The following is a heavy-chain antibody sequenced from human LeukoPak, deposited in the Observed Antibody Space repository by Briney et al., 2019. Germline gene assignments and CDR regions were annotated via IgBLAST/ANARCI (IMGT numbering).Heavy chain of an antibody. V-gene: IGHV3-53*01. CDR3: ARGAGYNYPYYFDY. D-gene: IGHD5-24*01. CDR2: IYGGGNI. CDR1: GFTVSSNY. J-gene: IGHJ4*02. Sequence: GGSLRLSCAASGFTVSSNYMNWVRQAPGKGLEWVSVIYGGGNIYYADSVKGRFTISRDNSKNTLYLQMDSLRAEDTAVYYCARGAGYNYPYYFDYWGQGTLVTVSS.